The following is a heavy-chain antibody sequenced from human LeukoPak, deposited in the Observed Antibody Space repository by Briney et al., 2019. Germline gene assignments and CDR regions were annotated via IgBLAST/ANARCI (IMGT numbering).Heavy chain of an antibody. Sequence: GGSLRLSCAASGITFSSYVMSWVRQAPGKGLEWVSAISGSGGSTYYADSVKGRFTISRDNSKNTLCLQMNSLRAEDTAVYYCAKHRTDNWFDPWGQGTLVTVSS. CDR1: GITFSSYV. D-gene: IGHD1-14*01. V-gene: IGHV3-23*01. J-gene: IGHJ5*02. CDR2: ISGSGGST. CDR3: AKHRTDNWFDP.